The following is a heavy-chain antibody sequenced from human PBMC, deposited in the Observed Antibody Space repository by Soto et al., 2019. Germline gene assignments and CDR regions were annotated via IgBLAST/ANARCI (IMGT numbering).Heavy chain of an antibody. CDR3: ARDPYGMDV. Sequence: QVQLVEAGGDVVEPGRSLRLSCAASGFTFSNYAMHWVRQAPGKGLEWVAVISNDGSNKYYADSVKGRFTISRDNSKNTLYLQMDSLRAEDTAVYYCARDPYGMDVWGQGTTVTVSS. V-gene: IGHV3-30-3*01. J-gene: IGHJ6*02. CDR2: ISNDGSNK. CDR1: GFTFSNYA.